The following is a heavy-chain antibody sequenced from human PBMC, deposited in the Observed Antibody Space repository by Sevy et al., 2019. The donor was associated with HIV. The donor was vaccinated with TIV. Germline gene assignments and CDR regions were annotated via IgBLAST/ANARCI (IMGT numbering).Heavy chain of an antibody. Sequence: SETLSLTCTVSGGSVSSGSYYWSWIRQPPGKGLEWIGYIYYSGSTNYNPSLKSRVTISVDTSKNQFSLKLSSVTAAETAVYYCAGGGDIVVVVAATSSEPRRFDESSFDIWGQGTMVTVSS. CDR1: GGSVSSGSYY. D-gene: IGHD2-15*01. CDR2: IYYSGST. J-gene: IGHJ3*02. CDR3: AGGGDIVVVVAATSSEPRRFDESSFDI. V-gene: IGHV4-61*01.